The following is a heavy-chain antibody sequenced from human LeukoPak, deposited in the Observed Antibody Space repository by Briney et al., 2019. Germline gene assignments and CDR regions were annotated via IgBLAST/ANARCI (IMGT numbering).Heavy chain of an antibody. CDR3: ARGVAAAGTTLDY. CDR1: GFTVSSSY. Sequence: HTGGSLRLSCAASGFTVSSSYMTWVRQAPGKGLEWVSVIYSGGTTYYADSVKGRFTISRDNSKNTLYLQMNSLRDEDTAVYYCARGVAAAGTTLDYWGQGTLVTVSS. V-gene: IGHV3-66*01. J-gene: IGHJ4*02. D-gene: IGHD6-13*01. CDR2: IYSGGTT.